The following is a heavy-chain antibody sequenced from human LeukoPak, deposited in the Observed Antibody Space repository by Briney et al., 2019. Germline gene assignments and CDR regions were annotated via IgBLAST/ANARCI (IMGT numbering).Heavy chain of an antibody. CDR2: IYHSGST. CDR3: ASLDYDFWSGYSGRFDP. Sequence: SETLSLTCAVYGGSFSGYYWSWIRQPPGKGLEWIGSIYHSGSTYYNPSLKSRVTISVDTSKNQFSLKLSSVTAADTAVYYCASLDYDFWSGYSGRFDPWGQGTLVTVSS. CDR1: GGSFSGYY. J-gene: IGHJ5*02. V-gene: IGHV4-34*01. D-gene: IGHD3-3*01.